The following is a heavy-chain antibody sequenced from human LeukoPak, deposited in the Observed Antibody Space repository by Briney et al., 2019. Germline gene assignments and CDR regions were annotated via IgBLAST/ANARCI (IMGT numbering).Heavy chain of an antibody. CDR2: IRYDGSNK. CDR3: AKGGGYEAQYYYYYLDV. V-gene: IGHV3-30*02. CDR1: GFTFSSYG. D-gene: IGHD5-12*01. J-gene: IGHJ6*03. Sequence: GGSLRLSCAASGFTFSSYGMYWVRQAPGKGLEWVAFIRYDGSNKYYADSVKGRFTISRDNSKNTLYLQTKSLRAEDTAVYYCAKGGGYEAQYYYYYLDVWGKGTTVTISS.